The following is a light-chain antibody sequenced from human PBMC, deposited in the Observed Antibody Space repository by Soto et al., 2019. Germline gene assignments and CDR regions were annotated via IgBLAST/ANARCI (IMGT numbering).Light chain of an antibody. CDR3: QQYGSSRPYT. J-gene: IGKJ2*01. Sequence: EIVLTQSPGTLSLSPGERATLSCRASQSVSSSYLAWYQQKPGQAPRLLIYGASSRATCIPDRFSGNGSGTDFTLTISRLEPEHFPVYYCQQYGSSRPYTFGQWTQLEVK. CDR2: GAS. CDR1: QSVSSSY. V-gene: IGKV3-20*01.